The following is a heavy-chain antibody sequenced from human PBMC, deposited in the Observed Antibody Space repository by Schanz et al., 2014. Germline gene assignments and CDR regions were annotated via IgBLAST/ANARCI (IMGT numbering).Heavy chain of an antibody. CDR1: GFTFSSYA. CDR3: AKQSDYDILTVTRN. CDR2: LSGSGGST. J-gene: IGHJ4*02. V-gene: IGHV3-23*01. Sequence: EVQLLESGGGLVQPGGSLRLSCAASGFTFSSYAMSWVRQAPGKGLEWVSALSGSGGSTYYADSVKGRFTISRDNSKNTLYQQMNSRRAEDTAVYYCAKQSDYDILTVTRNWGQGTLVTVSS. D-gene: IGHD3-9*01.